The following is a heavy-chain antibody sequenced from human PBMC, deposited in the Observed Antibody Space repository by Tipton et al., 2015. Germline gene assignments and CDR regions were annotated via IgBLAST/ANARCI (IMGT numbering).Heavy chain of an antibody. CDR2: ISYDGSNT. J-gene: IGHJ3*02. D-gene: IGHD3-10*01. Sequence: RSLRLSCAASGFTFRTYDMQWVRQAPGKGLEWVAVISYDGSNTYYADNVKGRFTISRDKSRNTLHLQMNSLRAEDTAVYYCAKDLRQNINTPITMVRGVPPDPFHIWGQGTMVTVSS. CDR1: GFTFRTYD. CDR3: AKDLRQNINTPITMVRGVPPDPFHI. V-gene: IGHV3-30*18.